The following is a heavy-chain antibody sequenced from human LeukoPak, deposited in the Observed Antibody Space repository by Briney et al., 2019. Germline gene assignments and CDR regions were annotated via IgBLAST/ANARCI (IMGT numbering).Heavy chain of an antibody. J-gene: IGHJ4*02. CDR1: GGSFSGYY. Sequence: SDTLSLPCAVYGGSFSGYYWSWIRQPPGKGLEWIGEINHSGSTNYNPSLKSRATISVDTSKNQFSLKLSSVTAADTAVYYCARAGSSWYRRGLYFDYCGQGTLVTVSS. D-gene: IGHD6-13*01. CDR3: ARAGSSWYRRGLYFDY. V-gene: IGHV4-34*01. CDR2: INHSGST.